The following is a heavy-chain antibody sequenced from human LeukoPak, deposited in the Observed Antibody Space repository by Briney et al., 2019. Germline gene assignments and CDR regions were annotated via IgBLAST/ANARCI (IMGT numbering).Heavy chain of an antibody. V-gene: IGHV3-30*02. J-gene: IGHJ4*02. CDR1: GFTFSSYG. CDR3: ANIAAYCSSTSCYVDY. D-gene: IGHD2-2*01. Sequence: GGSLRLSCAASGFTFSSYGMHWVRQAPGKGLEWVALIRYDGSNKYYADSVKGRFTISRDNSRNTLYLQMNSLRAEDTAVYYCANIAAYCSSTSCYVDYWGQGTLVTVSS. CDR2: IRYDGSNK.